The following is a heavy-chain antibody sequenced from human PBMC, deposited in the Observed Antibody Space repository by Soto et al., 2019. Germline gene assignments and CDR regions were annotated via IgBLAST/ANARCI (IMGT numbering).Heavy chain of an antibody. CDR3: ARSYSNGWYSSGY. CDR2: IIPIFGTA. V-gene: IGHV1-69*13. J-gene: IGHJ4*02. D-gene: IGHD6-19*01. CDR1: ARTFSSYA. Sequence: GASVKVSCKASARTFSSYAISWVRQAPGQGLEWMGGIIPIFGTANYAQKFQGRVTITADESTSTAYMELSSLRSEDTAVYFCARSYSNGWYSSGYWGQGTLVTVSS.